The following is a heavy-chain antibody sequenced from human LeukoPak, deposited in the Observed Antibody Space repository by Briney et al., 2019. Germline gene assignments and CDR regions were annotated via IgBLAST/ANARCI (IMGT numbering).Heavy chain of an antibody. CDR1: GVSICSGSYY. CDR2: IYTRGST. V-gene: IGHV4-61*02. D-gene: IGHD7-27*01. J-gene: IGHJ3*02. CDR3: ARYTGDLKTFDI. Sequence: PSQTLSLTATVSGVSICSGSYYWSWIRQPAGRGLGWIGRIYTRGSTNYNPSLKSRVTISVDTSKNQFSLKLSSVTAADTAVYYCARYTGDLKTFDIWGQGTTVTASS.